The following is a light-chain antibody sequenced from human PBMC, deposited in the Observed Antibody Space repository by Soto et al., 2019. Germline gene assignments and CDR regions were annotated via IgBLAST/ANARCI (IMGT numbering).Light chain of an antibody. J-gene: IGKJ1*01. Sequence: AMSQTPLSLSLPPGPPASISCESDQSLPHSNGRTYFAWYLQKPGQPPRLLIYEASNRFSGVPDRFSGSGSGTEFTLTISSLQPEDFALYYCQQYNNYPWTFGQGTKVDIK. CDR2: EAS. CDR1: QSLPHSNGRTY. CDR3: QQYNNYPWT. V-gene: IGKV2D-29*01.